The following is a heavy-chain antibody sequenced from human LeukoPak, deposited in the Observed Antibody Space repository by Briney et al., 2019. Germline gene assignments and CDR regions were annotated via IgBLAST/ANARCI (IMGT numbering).Heavy chain of an antibody. CDR1: GYTFMSHG. Sequence: GASVKVSCKAYGYTFMSHGISWVRQAPGQGLEWMGWISGSSSNTNYAQRLQGRVTMTTDTSTTTAYMELRSLRSDDTAVYYCARVRDWFDPWGQGTLVTVSS. CDR3: ARVRDWFDP. J-gene: IGHJ5*02. V-gene: IGHV1-18*01. CDR2: ISGSSSNT.